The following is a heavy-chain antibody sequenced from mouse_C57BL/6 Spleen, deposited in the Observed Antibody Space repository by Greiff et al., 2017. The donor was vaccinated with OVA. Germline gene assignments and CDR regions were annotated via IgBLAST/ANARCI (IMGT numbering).Heavy chain of an antibody. D-gene: IGHD2-4*01. CDR1: GYTFTSYW. V-gene: IGHV1-64*01. J-gene: IGHJ4*01. CDR2: IHPNSGST. CDR3: ARSYDYDEAMDY. Sequence: VQLQQPGAELVKPGASVKLSCKASGYTFTSYWMHWVKQRPGQGLEWIGMIHPNSGSTNYNEKFKSKATLTVDKSSSTAYMQLISLTSEDSAVYYCARSYDYDEAMDYWGQGTSVTVSS.